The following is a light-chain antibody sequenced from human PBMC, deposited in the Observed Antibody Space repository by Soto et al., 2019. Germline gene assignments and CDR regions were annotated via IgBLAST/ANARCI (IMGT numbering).Light chain of an antibody. Sequence: EIVLTQSPATLSLSPGERATLSCRASQSVSSYLAWYQQKPGQAPRLLIYDASNRATGIPARFSGSGSGTDFTLTISSLQPDDFATYYCQQSYSNPRTFGLGTRVEIK. J-gene: IGKJ1*01. V-gene: IGKV3-11*01. CDR1: QSVSSY. CDR3: QQSYSNPRT. CDR2: DAS.